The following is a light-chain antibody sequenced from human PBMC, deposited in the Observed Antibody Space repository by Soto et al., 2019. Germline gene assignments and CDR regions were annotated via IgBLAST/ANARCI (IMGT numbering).Light chain of an antibody. J-gene: IGKJ5*01. CDR3: QHYGGAPLT. CDR2: GAS. CDR1: QSVGSR. Sequence: EIVLTQSPGTLSLSPGDRATLSCWASQSVGSRLAWYQQKPGQAPRLLISGASSRATGIPDRFSGSVSGTDFTLAISRLEPEDFAVYYCQHYGGAPLTFGQGTRLEIK. V-gene: IGKV3-20*01.